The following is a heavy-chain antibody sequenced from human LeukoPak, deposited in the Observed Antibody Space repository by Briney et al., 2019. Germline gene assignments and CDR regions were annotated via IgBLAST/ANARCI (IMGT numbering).Heavy chain of an antibody. CDR2: FFQSEKS. V-gene: IGHV4-38-2*01. CDR3: ARVLPVPYLLDS. D-gene: IGHD3-10*02. Sequence: SETLSLTCDISGHSTTRGYYWAWFRQSPGKGPEWIATFFQSEKSFYNASLESRVIMSLDTSKSQFSLNPTSVTAADTAVYCCARVLPVPYLLDSWGQGTHVTVSS. CDR1: GHSTTRGYY. J-gene: IGHJ4*02.